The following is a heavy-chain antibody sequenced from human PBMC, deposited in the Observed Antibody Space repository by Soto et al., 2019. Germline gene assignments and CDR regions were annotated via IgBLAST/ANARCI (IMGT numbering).Heavy chain of an antibody. CDR1: GGSISSGGYY. V-gene: IGHV4-31*03. CDR3: ARVGGYDLSTDY. CDR2: IYYSGST. D-gene: IGHD5-12*01. Sequence: PSETLSLTCTVSGGSISSGGYYWSWIRQHPGKGLEWIGYIYYSGSTYYNPSLKSRVTISVDTSKNQFSLKLSSVTAADTAVYYCARVGGYDLSTDYWGQGTLVTVSS. J-gene: IGHJ4*02.